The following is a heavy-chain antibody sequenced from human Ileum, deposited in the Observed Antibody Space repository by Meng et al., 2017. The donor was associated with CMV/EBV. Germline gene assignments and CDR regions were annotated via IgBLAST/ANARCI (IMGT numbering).Heavy chain of an antibody. V-gene: IGHV4-39*07. Sequence: GSLRLSCTVSGGSISSSSYYWAWIRQPPGKGLEWIGSIYKSGTTFYNPSLKSRVTISVDTSKNQFSQKLTSVTAADTAVYYCARDFRSGSGYAYYNYGMDVWGQGTTVTVSS. CDR1: GGSISSSSYY. CDR3: ARDFRSGSGYAYYNYGMDV. D-gene: IGHD3-22*01. CDR2: IYKSGTT. J-gene: IGHJ6*02.